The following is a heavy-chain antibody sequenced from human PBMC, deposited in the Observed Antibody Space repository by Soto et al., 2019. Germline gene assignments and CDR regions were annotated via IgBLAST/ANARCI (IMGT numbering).Heavy chain of an antibody. J-gene: IGHJ6*03. CDR3: ARESGGSYYYYYMDV. V-gene: IGHV3-30*04. CDR2: ISYDGSNK. D-gene: IGHD1-26*01. CDR1: GFTFSSYA. Sequence: GGSLRLSCAASGFTFSSYAMHWVRQAPGKGLEWVAVISYDGSNKYYADSVKGRFTISRDNSKNTLYLQMNSLRAEDTAVYYCARESGGSYYYYYMDVWGKGTTVTVSS.